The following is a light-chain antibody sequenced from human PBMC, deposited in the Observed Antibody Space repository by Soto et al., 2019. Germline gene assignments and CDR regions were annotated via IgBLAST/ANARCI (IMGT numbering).Light chain of an antibody. J-gene: IGKJ1*01. V-gene: IGKV3-20*01. CDR2: GAS. CDR3: QQYGSSSWT. CDR1: QSVSSTY. Sequence: EIVLTQSPGTLSLSPGERATLSCRASQSVSSTYFAWYQQRFGQAPRLLIDGASSRATGIPDRFSGSGSGTDFTLTISRLEPEDFAVYYCQQYGSSSWTFGQGTQVEIK.